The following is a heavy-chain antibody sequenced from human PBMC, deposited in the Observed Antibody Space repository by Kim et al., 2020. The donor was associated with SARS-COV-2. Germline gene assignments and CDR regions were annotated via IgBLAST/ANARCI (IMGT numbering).Heavy chain of an antibody. Sequence: SETLSLTCTVSGGSISSGGYYWSWIRQHPGKGLEWIGYIYYSGSTYYNPSLKSRVTISVDTSKNQFSLKLSSVTAADTAVYYCARVGGRGIAVAFDYWGQGTLVTVSS. CDR2: IYYSGST. CDR3: ARVGGRGIAVAFDY. J-gene: IGHJ4*02. D-gene: IGHD6-19*01. V-gene: IGHV4-31*03. CDR1: GGSISSGGYY.